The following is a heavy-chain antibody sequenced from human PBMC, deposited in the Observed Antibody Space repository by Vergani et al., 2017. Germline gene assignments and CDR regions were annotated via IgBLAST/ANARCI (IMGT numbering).Heavy chain of an antibody. D-gene: IGHD5-18*01. J-gene: IGHJ6*02. CDR2: ISGSGGST. CDR1: FLPCPELA. Sequence: EVQLFESGGGFLPPPASLPLSXPXXFLPCPELALGWVRPAPVKGLGWLSAISGSGGSTYYADSVKGRFTISRDNSKNTLYLQMNSLRAEDTAVYYCAKDHEYSYGSYGMDVWGQGP. CDR3: AKDHEYSYGSYGMDV. V-gene: IGHV3-23*01.